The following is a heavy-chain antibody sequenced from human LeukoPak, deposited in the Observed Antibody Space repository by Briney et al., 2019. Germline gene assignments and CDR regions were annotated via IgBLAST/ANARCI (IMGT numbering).Heavy chain of an antibody. CDR1: GGSISSGSYY. J-gene: IGHJ5*02. Sequence: SETLSLTRTVSGGSISSGSYYGSWIRQPPGKGLEWIGYISYVGSTYYNPSLKSRILISVDTSKNQFSLKLSSVTAADTALYYCASTRWRADGYNFWFDAWGQGTLVTVSS. V-gene: IGHV4-30-4*01. CDR3: ASTRWRADGYNFWFDA. D-gene: IGHD5-24*01. CDR2: ISYVGST.